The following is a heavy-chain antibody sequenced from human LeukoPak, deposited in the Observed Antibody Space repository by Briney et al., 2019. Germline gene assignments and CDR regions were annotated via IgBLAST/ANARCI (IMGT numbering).Heavy chain of an antibody. J-gene: IGHJ4*02. V-gene: IGHV3-23*01. D-gene: IGHD3-9*01. CDR2: ILGSGRSA. Sequence: GGSLRLSCAASGFSFSTYSMSWVRQAPGKGLEWVSAILGSGRSAYYADSVKGRFTISRDNSKNSLFLQMNSLRVEDTALYYCSKWGDYDVLTGYSDSDFWGQGTLVTVSA. CDR3: SKWGDYDVLTGYSDSDF. CDR1: GFSFSTYS.